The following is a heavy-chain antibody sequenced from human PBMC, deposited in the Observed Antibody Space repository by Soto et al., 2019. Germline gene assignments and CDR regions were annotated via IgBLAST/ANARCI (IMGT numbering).Heavy chain of an antibody. V-gene: IGHV1-69*06. CDR3: ARDSRGRVGALDYFDY. D-gene: IGHD1-26*01. Sequence: SVKVCFKASSRTFMSYAISWVRQAPGQGLEWMGGIIPIFGTANYAQKFQGRVTITADKSTSTAYMELSSLRSEDTAVYYCARDSRGRVGALDYFDYWGQGTLVTVSS. J-gene: IGHJ4*02. CDR2: IIPIFGTA. CDR1: SRTFMSYA.